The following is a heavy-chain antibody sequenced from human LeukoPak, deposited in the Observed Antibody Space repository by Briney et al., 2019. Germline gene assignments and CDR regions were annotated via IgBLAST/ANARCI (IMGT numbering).Heavy chain of an antibody. J-gene: IGHJ4*02. CDR1: GFTFSSYG. CDR3: AKDELYCSGGSCYSIDY. D-gene: IGHD2-15*01. CDR2: IWYDGSNK. Sequence: PGGSLRLSCAASGFTFSSYGMHWVRLAPGKGLEWVAVIWYDGSNKYYADSVKGRFTISRDNSKNTLYLQMNSLRAEDTAVYYCAKDELYCSGGSCYSIDYWGQGTLVTVSS. V-gene: IGHV3-33*06.